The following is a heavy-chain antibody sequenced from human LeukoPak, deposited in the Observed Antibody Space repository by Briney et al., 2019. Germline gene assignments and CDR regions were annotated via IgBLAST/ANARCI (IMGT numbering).Heavy chain of an antibody. J-gene: IGHJ4*02. CDR1: GFTFSSYT. CDR3: AKDIDDILTGPFDY. D-gene: IGHD3-9*01. V-gene: IGHV3-21*04. Sequence: PGGSLRLSCAASGFTFSSYTMNWVRQAPGKGLEWVSIISSGSSYIHYADSVKGRFTISRDNAKNSLYLQMNSLRAEDTALYYCAKDIDDILTGPFDYWGQGTLVTVSS. CDR2: ISSGSSYI.